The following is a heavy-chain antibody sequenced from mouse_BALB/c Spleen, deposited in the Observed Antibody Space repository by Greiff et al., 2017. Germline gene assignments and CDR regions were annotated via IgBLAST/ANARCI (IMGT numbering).Heavy chain of an antibody. CDR1: GFTFSSFG. CDR2: ISSGSSTI. J-gene: IGHJ1*01. D-gene: IGHD1-1*01. Sequence: EVNVVESGGGLVKPGGSLKLSCAASGFTFSSFGMHWVRQAPEKGLEWVAYISSGSSTIYYADTVKGRFTISRDNPKNTLFLQMTSLRSEDTAMYYCARYGSSYYWYFDVWGAGTTVTVSS. V-gene: IGHV5-17*02. CDR3: ARYGSSYYWYFDV.